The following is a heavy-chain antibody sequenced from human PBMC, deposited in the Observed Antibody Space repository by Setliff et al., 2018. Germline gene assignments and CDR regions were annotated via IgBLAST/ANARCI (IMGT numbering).Heavy chain of an antibody. Sequence: SETLSLTCTVSGGSISSYYWSWIRQPPGKGLEWIGYIYYSGSTNYNPPLKSRVTISVDTSKNQFSLKLSSVTAADTAVYYCARDRPIAAAGTFIRYYYYYGMDVWGQGTTVTVSS. J-gene: IGHJ6*02. CDR3: ARDRPIAAAGTFIRYYYYYGMDV. D-gene: IGHD6-13*01. CDR1: GGSISSYY. CDR2: IYYSGST. V-gene: IGHV4-59*01.